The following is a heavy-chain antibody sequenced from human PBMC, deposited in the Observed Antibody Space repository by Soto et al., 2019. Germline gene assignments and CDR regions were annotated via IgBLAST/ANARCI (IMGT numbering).Heavy chain of an antibody. Sequence: QVQLVQSGAEVKKPGPSVKVSCKASGGTFSSYTISWVRQAPGQGLEWMGRIIPILGIANYAQKFQGRVTITADKSTSTAYMELSSLRSEDTAVYYCASGGAEMATIAYYFDYWGQGTLVTVSS. CDR2: IIPILGIA. CDR1: GGTFSSYT. CDR3: ASGGAEMATIAYYFDY. V-gene: IGHV1-69*02. J-gene: IGHJ4*02. D-gene: IGHD5-12*01.